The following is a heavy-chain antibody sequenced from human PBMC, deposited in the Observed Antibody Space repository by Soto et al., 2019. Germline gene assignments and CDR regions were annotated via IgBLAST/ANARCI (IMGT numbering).Heavy chain of an antibody. V-gene: IGHV3-30*04. CDR1: GFTFSSYA. Sequence: QVQLVESGGGVVQPGRSLRLSCAASGFTFSSYAMHWVRQAPGKGLEWVAVIGYDGRNKYYADSVKGRFTISRDNSKNTLYLQMNSLRIEDTAVYYCARELERVFDYWGQGTLLTVSS. J-gene: IGHJ4*02. D-gene: IGHD1-1*01. CDR2: IGYDGRNK. CDR3: ARELERVFDY.